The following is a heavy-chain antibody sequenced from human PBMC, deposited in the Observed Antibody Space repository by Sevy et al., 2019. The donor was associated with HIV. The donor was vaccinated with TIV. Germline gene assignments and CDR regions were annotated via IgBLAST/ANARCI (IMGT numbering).Heavy chain of an antibody. CDR1: GGSISSYY. CDR3: ASYEQRGIYYFDY. V-gene: IGHV4-59*01. Sequence: SETLSLTCTVSGGSISSYYWSWIRQPPGKGLEWIGYIYYSGSTKYNPSLKSRLTISVDTSKSQVSLKLSSVTAADTAVYYCASYEQRGIYYFDYWGQGTLVTVSS. D-gene: IGHD3-3*01. CDR2: IYYSGST. J-gene: IGHJ4*02.